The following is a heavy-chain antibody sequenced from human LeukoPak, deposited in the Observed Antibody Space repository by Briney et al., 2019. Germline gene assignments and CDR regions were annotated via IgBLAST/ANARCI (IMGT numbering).Heavy chain of an antibody. J-gene: IGHJ4*02. CDR3: ASSRYYSDSGGYPWSYYFDY. Sequence: PSETLSLTCVVYGGSFSAYYWSWLRQPPGKGLEWIGEINNSGSTNYNPSLKSRVTISVDTSKNQFSLKLTSVTAADTAVYYCASSRYYSDSGGYPWSYYFDYWGRGPLVTVSS. D-gene: IGHD3-22*01. CDR2: INNSGST. CDR1: GGSFSAYY. V-gene: IGHV4-34*01.